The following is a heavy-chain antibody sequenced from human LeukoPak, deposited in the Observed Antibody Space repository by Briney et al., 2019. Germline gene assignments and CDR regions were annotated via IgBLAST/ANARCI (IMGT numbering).Heavy chain of an antibody. CDR3: ATPLDYYDRSDSHQGGD. CDR1: GLTFSRHW. Sequence: GGSLRLSCAASGLTFSRHWMTWVRQAPGKGLEWVVNIKHDGSEKNYVDSVKGRFTISRDNAKNSLYLQMNSLRAEDTAVYYCATPLDYYDRSDSHQGGDWGQGTLVTVSS. V-gene: IGHV3-7*03. CDR2: IKHDGSEK. D-gene: IGHD3-22*01. J-gene: IGHJ4*02.